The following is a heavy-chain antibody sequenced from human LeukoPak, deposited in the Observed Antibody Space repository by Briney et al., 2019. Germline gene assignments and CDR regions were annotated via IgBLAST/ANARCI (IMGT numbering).Heavy chain of an antibody. D-gene: IGHD1-1*01. CDR3: AKELIIQPTGTVAFDI. V-gene: IGHV3-23*01. J-gene: IGHJ3*02. CDR1: GFTFTTNA. CDR2: VSGSGGDT. Sequence: GGSLRLSCAASGFTFTTNAMSWVRQAPGKGLEWVSAVSGSGGDTYYAGSVKGRFTISRDNSKNTVYLQMNSLRAEDTAVYFCAKELIIQPTGTVAFDIWGQGTMATVSS.